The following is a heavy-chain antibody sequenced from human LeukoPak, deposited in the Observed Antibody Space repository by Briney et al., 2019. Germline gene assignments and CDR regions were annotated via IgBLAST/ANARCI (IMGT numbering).Heavy chain of an antibody. CDR3: ARDGRWESHNWFDP. V-gene: IGHV4-34*01. J-gene: IGHJ5*02. Sequence: PSETLSLTCAVYGGSFSGYYWSWIRQPPGKGLEWIGEINHSGSTNYNPSLKSRVTMSVDTSKNQFSLKLSSVTAADTAVYYCARDGRWESHNWFDPWGQGTLVTVSS. D-gene: IGHD1-26*01. CDR1: GGSFSGYY. CDR2: INHSGST.